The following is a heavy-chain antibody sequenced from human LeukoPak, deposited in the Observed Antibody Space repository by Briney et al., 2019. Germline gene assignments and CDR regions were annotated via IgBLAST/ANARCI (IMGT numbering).Heavy chain of an antibody. V-gene: IGHV3-21*01. CDR3: ARLGSRYCSSTSCYMVGMDV. CDR1: GFTFRNYA. J-gene: IGHJ6*02. D-gene: IGHD2-2*02. CDR2: ISSSSSYI. Sequence: GGSLRLSCVASGFTFRNYAMSWVRQAPGKGLEWVSSISSSSSYIYYADSVKGRFTISRDNAKNSLYLQMNSLRAEDTAVYYCARLGSRYCSSTSCYMVGMDVWGQGTTVTVSS.